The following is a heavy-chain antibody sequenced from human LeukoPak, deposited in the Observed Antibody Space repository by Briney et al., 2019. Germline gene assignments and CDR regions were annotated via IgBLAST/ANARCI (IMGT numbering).Heavy chain of an antibody. CDR3: ARGNILTGYCFDF. J-gene: IGHJ4*02. CDR1: GGSITGYY. Sequence: PSETLSLTCAVYGGSITGYYWSWIRQTPGKGLEWVGEIHYTGATSYNPSLKSRATISTDTSKNQFSLRLSSVTAADTAVYYCARGNILTGYCFDFWGQGALVTVSS. CDR2: IHYTGAT. V-gene: IGHV4-34*01. D-gene: IGHD3-9*01.